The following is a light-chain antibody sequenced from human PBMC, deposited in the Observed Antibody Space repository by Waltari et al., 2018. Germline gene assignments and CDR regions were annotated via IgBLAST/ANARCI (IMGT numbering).Light chain of an antibody. CDR2: GAS. J-gene: IGKJ2*01. CDR1: QSLTKRY. Sequence: VLTQSPDTLSLSPGERATLLCRASQSLTKRYLAWYQQKPGQAPRLLIYGASSSAAGIPDRVSGSGSGTDFTLTISRLEPEDSAVYYCQQYGSSILYTFGQGTKLEIK. V-gene: IGKV3-20*01. CDR3: QQYGSSILYT.